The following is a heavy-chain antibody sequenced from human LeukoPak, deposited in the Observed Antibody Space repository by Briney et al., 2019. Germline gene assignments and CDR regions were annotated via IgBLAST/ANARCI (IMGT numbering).Heavy chain of an antibody. V-gene: IGHV3-74*01. CDR1: GFTFHSYW. CDR2: IDNDGGST. Sequence: GGSLRLSCAASGFTFHSYWMHWVRQAPGKGLVWVSRIDNDGGSTTYADSVKGRFTISRDNAKNTLYLQMNSVRAEDTAVYYCARSSFPYYFDYWGQGTLVTVSS. J-gene: IGHJ4*02. CDR3: ARSSFPYYFDY. D-gene: IGHD3-16*01.